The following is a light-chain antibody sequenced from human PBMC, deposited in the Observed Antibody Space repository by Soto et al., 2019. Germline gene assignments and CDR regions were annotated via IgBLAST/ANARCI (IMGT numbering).Light chain of an antibody. V-gene: IGLV2-14*03. J-gene: IGLJ1*01. CDR3: SSYTSSTTFV. CDR1: STDVGGYNY. CDR2: DVS. Sequence: QSVLTQPASVSGSPGQSITISCTGTSTDVGGYNYVSWYQQHPGKAPKLMISDVSDRPSGVSNRFSGSKSGNTASLTISGLQAEDEADYYCSSYTSSTTFVFGTGTKAPS.